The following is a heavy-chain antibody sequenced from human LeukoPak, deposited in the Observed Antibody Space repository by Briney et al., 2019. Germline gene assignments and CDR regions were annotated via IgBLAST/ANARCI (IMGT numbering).Heavy chain of an antibody. J-gene: IGHJ3*02. D-gene: IGHD3-22*01. CDR1: GGTFSSYA. V-gene: IGHV1-69*04. CDR3: ARAAPYYYDSSGYPDAFDI. Sequence: SVKVSCKASGGTFSSYAISWVRQAPGQGLEWMGRIIPILGIANYAQKFQGRVTITADKSTSTAYMELSSLRSEDTAVYYCARAAPYYYDSSGYPDAFDIWGQGTMVTVSS. CDR2: IIPILGIA.